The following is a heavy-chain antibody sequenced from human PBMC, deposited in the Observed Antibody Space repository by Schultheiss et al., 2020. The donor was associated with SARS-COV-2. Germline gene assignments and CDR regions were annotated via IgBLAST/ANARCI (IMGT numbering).Heavy chain of an antibody. V-gene: IGHV3-74*01. CDR3: ARDNPSYDFWSGVSTYYYYGMDV. CDR1: GFTFSSYS. Sequence: GGSLRLSCAASGFTFSSYSMNWVRQAPGKGLVWVSRINSDGSSTSYADSVKGRFTISRDNAKNTLYLQMNSLRAEDTAVYYCARDNPSYDFWSGVSTYYYYGMDVWGQGTTVTVSS. CDR2: INSDGSST. D-gene: IGHD3-3*01. J-gene: IGHJ6*02.